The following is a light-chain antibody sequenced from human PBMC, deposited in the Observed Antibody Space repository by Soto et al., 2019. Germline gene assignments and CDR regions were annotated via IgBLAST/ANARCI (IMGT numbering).Light chain of an antibody. CDR3: QQYNRYSLT. J-gene: IGKJ4*01. CDR2: DAS. V-gene: IGKV1-5*01. CDR1: QSISSW. Sequence: DIQMTQSPSTLSASVGDGVTITCRASQSISSWLAWYQQKPGKAPKLLIYDASSLESGVPSRFSGSGSDTEFTLTINNLQPDDFATYHCQQYNRYSLTFGGGT.